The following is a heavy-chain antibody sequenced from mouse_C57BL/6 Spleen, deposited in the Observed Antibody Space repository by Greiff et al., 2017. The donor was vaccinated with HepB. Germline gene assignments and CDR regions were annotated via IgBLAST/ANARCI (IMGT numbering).Heavy chain of an antibody. D-gene: IGHD2-4*01. V-gene: IGHV1-81*01. Sequence: VQLKESGAELARPGASVKLSCKASGYTFTSYGISWVKQRTGQGLEWIGEIYPRSGNTYYNEKFKGKATLTADKSSSTAYMELRSLTSEDSAVYFCARNYDYDGRLPFDYWGQGTTLTVSS. CDR3: ARNYDYDGRLPFDY. CDR1: GYTFTSYG. CDR2: IYPRSGNT. J-gene: IGHJ2*01.